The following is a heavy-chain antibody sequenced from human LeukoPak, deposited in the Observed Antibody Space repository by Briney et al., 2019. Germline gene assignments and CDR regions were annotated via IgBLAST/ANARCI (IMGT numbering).Heavy chain of an antibody. V-gene: IGHV3-13*01. D-gene: IGHD4-17*01. Sequence: PGGSLRLSCAASGFTFSSYDMHWVRHATGKGLEWVSAIGTASDTYYPGSVKGRFTISRENAKNSLYLQMNSLRAEDTAVYYCAREYGDSLDYWGQGTLVTVSS. CDR2: IGTASDT. CDR1: GFTFSSYD. CDR3: AREYGDSLDY. J-gene: IGHJ4*02.